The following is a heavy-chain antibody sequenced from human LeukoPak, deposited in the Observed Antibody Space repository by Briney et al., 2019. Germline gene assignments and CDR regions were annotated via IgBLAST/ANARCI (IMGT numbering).Heavy chain of an antibody. J-gene: IGHJ3*02. D-gene: IGHD3-9*01. CDR3: ARGPDYDILTGYYTSPDAFDI. V-gene: IGHV4-34*01. CDR1: GGSFSGYY. CDR2: INHSGST. Sequence: PSEALSLTCAVYGGSFSGYYWSWIRQPPGKGLEWIGEINHSGSTNYNPSIKSRVTISVDTSKNQFSLKLSSVTAADTAVYYCARGPDYDILTGYYTSPDAFDIWGQGTMVTVSS.